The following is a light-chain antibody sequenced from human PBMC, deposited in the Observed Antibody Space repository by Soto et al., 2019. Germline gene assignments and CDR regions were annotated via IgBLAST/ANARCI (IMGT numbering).Light chain of an antibody. CDR3: QQYGTPLFT. CDR1: QSVTNNF. V-gene: IGKV3-20*01. CDR2: GAS. Sequence: IVLTQSPGTLSLSPGERATLSCGASQSVTNNFLAWDKQKPGQSPRILIYGASSRDTGVPDRFSGSGSGTDFTLTISRLEPVDLAVYYCQQYGTPLFTVGPGTKGDIK. J-gene: IGKJ3*01.